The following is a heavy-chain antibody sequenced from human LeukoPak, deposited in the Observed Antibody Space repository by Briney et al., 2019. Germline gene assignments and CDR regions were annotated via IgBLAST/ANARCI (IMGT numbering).Heavy chain of an antibody. J-gene: IGHJ4*02. CDR1: GFTFSSYW. CDR3: ARDTLYYYDSSGYDY. D-gene: IGHD3-22*01. Sequence: PGGSLRLSCAAAGFTFSSYWMSWVRQAPGKGLEWVANIKQDGSEKYYVDSVKGRFTISRGNAKNSLYLQMNSLRAEDTAVYYCARDTLYYYDSSGYDYWGQGTLVTVSS. CDR2: IKQDGSEK. V-gene: IGHV3-7*01.